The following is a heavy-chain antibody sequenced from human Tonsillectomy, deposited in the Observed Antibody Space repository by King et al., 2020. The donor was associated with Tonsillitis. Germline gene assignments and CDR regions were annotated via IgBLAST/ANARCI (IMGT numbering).Heavy chain of an antibody. Sequence: VQLVGSGGGVVQPGRSLRLSCAASGFTFSSYAMHWVRQAPGKGLEWGAVISYDGSNKYYADSVKGRFTISRDNSKNTLYLQMNSLRAEDTAVYYCAGAPWGLLGSLYYGMDVWGQGTTVTVSS. J-gene: IGHJ6*02. D-gene: IGHD2-21*01. CDR3: AGAPWGLLGSLYYGMDV. V-gene: IGHV3-30*04. CDR1: GFTFSSYA. CDR2: ISYDGSNK.